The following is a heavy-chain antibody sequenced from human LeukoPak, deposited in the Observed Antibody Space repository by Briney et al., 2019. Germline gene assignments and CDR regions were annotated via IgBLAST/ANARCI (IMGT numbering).Heavy chain of an antibody. CDR2: INTDGSST. V-gene: IGHV3-74*01. Sequence: AGGSLRLSCAASGLTFSTSWMHWVRQAPGKGLVWVSRINTDGSSTSYADSVKGRFTISRDNAKNTLYLQMNSLRVEDTAVYYCARNWNYDWDIWGQGTMVTVSS. D-gene: IGHD1-7*01. CDR1: GLTFSTSW. CDR3: ARNWNYDWDI. J-gene: IGHJ3*02.